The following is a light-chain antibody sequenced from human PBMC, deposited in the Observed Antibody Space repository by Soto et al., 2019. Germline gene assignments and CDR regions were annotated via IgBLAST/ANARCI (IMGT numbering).Light chain of an antibody. J-gene: IGKJ1*01. CDR2: GAL. CDR3: QLFGRSRR. Sequence: EIVLTQSPGTLSVSPGERATLSCRASQLVVTSYLHWYQHKPGQAPMLLISGALTRATGVPDRFSGSGSETIFSLAIGRLPREEYAVYYCQLFGRSRRFGHGTKG. V-gene: IGKV3-20*01. CDR1: QLVVTSY.